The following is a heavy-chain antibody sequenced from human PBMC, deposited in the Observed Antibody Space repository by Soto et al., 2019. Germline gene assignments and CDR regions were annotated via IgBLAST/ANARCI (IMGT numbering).Heavy chain of an antibody. CDR1: GGSISSYY. D-gene: IGHD3-22*01. J-gene: IGHJ1*01. CDR3: ANYYDSSGYPYGFFQH. V-gene: IGHV4-59*01. CDR2: IYYSGST. Sequence: SEPLSVTCTVSGGSISSYYWSWIRQPPGKGLEWIGYIYYSGSTNYNPSLKSRVTISVDTSKNQFSLKLSSVTAADTAVYYCANYYDSSGYPYGFFQHWGQGTLVTVSS.